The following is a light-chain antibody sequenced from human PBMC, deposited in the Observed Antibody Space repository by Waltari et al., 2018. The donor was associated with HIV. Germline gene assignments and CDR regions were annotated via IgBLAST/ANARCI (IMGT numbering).Light chain of an antibody. J-gene: IGLJ2*01. CDR2: QDS. Sequence: SYELTQPPSVSVSPGQTASITCSGDKLGDKYACWYQQKPGQSPVLVIYQDSKRPSGIPGRFSGSNSGNTATLTIRGTQAMDEADYYCQAWDSRRVFGGGTKLTVL. CDR3: QAWDSRRV. CDR1: KLGDKY. V-gene: IGLV3-1*01.